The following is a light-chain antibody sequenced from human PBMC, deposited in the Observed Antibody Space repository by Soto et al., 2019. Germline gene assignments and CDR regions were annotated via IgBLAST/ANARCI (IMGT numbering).Light chain of an antibody. CDR3: QQRSNWPPT. Sequence: IILTQSPGTLSLSPGERVTLSCKASQTINNNYVAWYQQRPGRAPRLLVYGASARATGIPDRFRGSGAGTDFTLTISSLEPEDFAVHYCQQRSNWPPTFGQATKVDIK. V-gene: IGKV3D-20*02. CDR1: QTINNNY. J-gene: IGKJ1*01. CDR2: GAS.